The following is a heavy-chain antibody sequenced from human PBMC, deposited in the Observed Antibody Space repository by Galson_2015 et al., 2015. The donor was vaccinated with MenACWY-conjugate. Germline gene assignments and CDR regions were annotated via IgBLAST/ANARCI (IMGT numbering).Heavy chain of an antibody. V-gene: IGHV3-53*01. CDR2: IYSGGST. CDR1: GFTGSSNY. CDR3: ARVDVGSSKNTGLPDY. Sequence: SLRLSCAASGFTGSSNYMSWVRQAPGKGLEWVSIIYSGGSTNYVDSVKGRFTISRDDSKNTLYLQMNNLRVDDTAVYYCARVDVGSSKNTGLPDYWGRGTLVTVSS. D-gene: IGHD2-8*02. J-gene: IGHJ4*02.